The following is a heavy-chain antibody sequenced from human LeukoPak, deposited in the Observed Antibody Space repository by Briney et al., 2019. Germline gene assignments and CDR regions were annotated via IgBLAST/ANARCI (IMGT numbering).Heavy chain of an antibody. V-gene: IGHV3-23*01. CDR2: ISDDGGST. Sequence: GGSLRLSCAAAGLTFRNYAMSWVRQAPGEGLEWVSIISDDGGSTYYADSVKGRFTISRDNSKNTLYLQMNSMRAEDTAVYYCAKGGQVVPATRVSDFWGQGTMVTVSS. D-gene: IGHD2-15*01. J-gene: IGHJ3*01. CDR3: AKGGQVVPATRVSDF. CDR1: GLTFRNYA.